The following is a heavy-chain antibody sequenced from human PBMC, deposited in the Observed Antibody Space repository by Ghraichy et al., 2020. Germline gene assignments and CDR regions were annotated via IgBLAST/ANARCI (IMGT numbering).Heavy chain of an antibody. Sequence: SETLSLTCAVSGVSISSDGHYWGWIRQPPGKGLEWIANIHYGGTTNYNPSLKPRVTISIDTSESQFSLRLSSVTDADTAVYYCVRLSGYYGGSGPKYYFDFWGQGAVVTVAS. D-gene: IGHD3-10*01. V-gene: IGHV4-39*01. CDR2: IHYGGTT. J-gene: IGHJ4*02. CDR3: VRLSGYYGGSGPKYYFDF. CDR1: GVSISSDGHY.